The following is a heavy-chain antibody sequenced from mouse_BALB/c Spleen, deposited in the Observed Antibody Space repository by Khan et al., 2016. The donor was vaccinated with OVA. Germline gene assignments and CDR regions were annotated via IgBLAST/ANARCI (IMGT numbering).Heavy chain of an antibody. CDR3: VREGYWYYEYYFDN. CDR2: IRSGGTT. CDR1: GFTFSSYV. V-gene: IGHV5-6-5*01. Sequence: EVELVESGGDLVKPGGSLKLSCAASGFTFSSYVMSWVRQTPAKRLEWVASIRSGGTTDSPDTVKGRFTISRDNARNILYMHMTSLSTEDTAIYYCVREGYWYYEYYFDNWGQGTTLTGSS. D-gene: IGHD2-14*01. J-gene: IGHJ2*01.